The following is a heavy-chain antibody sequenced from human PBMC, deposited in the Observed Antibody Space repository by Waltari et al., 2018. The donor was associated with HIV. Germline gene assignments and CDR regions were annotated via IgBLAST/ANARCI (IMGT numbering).Heavy chain of an antibody. CDR1: GDSISSNNW. D-gene: IGHD3-9*01. Sequence: QVHLQESGPGLVKPSETLSLSCTVSGDSISSNNWWGWVRQPPGKGLEWIGEIFHSGNTNYNPSLKSRVTISLDKSKNQFYLSLSSVTAADTAVYYCASLTGYYRDWGQGTPVTVSS. V-gene: IGHV4-4*02. J-gene: IGHJ4*02. CDR3: ASLTGYYRD. CDR2: IFHSGNT.